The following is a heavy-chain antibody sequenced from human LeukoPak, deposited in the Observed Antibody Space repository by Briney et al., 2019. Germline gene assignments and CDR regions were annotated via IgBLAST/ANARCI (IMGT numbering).Heavy chain of an antibody. CDR1: GGSISSYY. CDR2: IYYSGST. J-gene: IGHJ4*02. Sequence: SETLSLTCTVSGGSISSYYWSWIRQPPGKGLEWIGYIYYSGSTNYNPSLKSRVTISVDTSKNQFSLKLSSVTAAGTAVYYCARKNREQWLVFDYWGQGTLVTVSS. CDR3: ARKNREQWLVFDY. V-gene: IGHV4-59*08. D-gene: IGHD6-19*01.